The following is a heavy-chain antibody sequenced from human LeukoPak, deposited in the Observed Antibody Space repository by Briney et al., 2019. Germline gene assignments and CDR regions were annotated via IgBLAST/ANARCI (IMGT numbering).Heavy chain of an antibody. D-gene: IGHD3-10*01. Sequence: SETLSLTCAVYGGSFSGYYWSWIRQPPGKGLEWIGEMNHSGSTNYNPSLKSRVTISVDTSKNQFSLKLSSVTAADTAVYYCARNWLVRGVREYNWFDPWGQGTLVTVSS. V-gene: IGHV4-34*01. CDR3: ARNWLVRGVREYNWFDP. CDR1: GGSFSGYY. J-gene: IGHJ5*02. CDR2: MNHSGST.